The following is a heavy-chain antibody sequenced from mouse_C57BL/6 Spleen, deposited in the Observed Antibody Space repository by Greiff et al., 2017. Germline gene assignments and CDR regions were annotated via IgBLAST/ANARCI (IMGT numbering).Heavy chain of an antibody. CDR3: ARLPYGSSYDYAMDY. Sequence: VQLQQPGAELVKPGASVKLSCKASGYTFTSYWMQWVKQRPGQGLEWIGEIDPSDSYTNYNQKFKGKATLTVDTSASTAYMQLSSLTSEDSAVYYCARLPYGSSYDYAMDYWGQGTSVTVSS. CDR1: GYTFTSYW. D-gene: IGHD1-1*01. J-gene: IGHJ4*01. V-gene: IGHV1-50*01. CDR2: IDPSDSYT.